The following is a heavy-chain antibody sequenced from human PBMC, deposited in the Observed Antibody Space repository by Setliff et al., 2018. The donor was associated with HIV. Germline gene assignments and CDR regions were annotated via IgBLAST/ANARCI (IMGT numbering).Heavy chain of an antibody. V-gene: IGHV4-39*02. CDR1: GVSISGPIGITYY. CDR2: IHYSRGS. CDR3: ARRYHDASGFYNS. D-gene: IGHD1-1*01. J-gene: IGHJ4*02. Sequence: SETLSLTCSVSGVSISGPIGITYYWDWLRQPPGKGLEWIGNIHYSRGSSYNASLRSRVTISLDTSKNHFSLKLSSVAAADTAVYYCARRYHDASGFYNSWGQGVRVTVSS.